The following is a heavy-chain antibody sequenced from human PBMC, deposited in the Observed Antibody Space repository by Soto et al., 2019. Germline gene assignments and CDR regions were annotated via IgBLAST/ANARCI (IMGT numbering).Heavy chain of an antibody. CDR2: INAGNVNT. V-gene: IGHV1-3*05. J-gene: IGHJ4*02. Sequence: QVQLVQSGAEEKKPGASLKVSCKPSGYTFTSYAMHWVRQAPGQRLEGMGWINAGNVNTKYSQKSQARVSITGDTSASTVYMELSSLRSEATAVYYCARVSGWYFLDYWGQGTLVTVSS. D-gene: IGHD6-19*01. CDR3: ARVSGWYFLDY. CDR1: GYTFTSYA.